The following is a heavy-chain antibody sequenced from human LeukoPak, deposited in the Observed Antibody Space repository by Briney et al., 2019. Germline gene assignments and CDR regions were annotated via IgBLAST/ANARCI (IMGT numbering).Heavy chain of an antibody. V-gene: IGHV3-74*01. J-gene: IGHJ5*01. D-gene: IGHD4-17*01. Sequence: GGSLRLSCAASGFTFSSYWMHWVRQAPGKGLVWVSRINSDGSRTSYADSVKGRFIISRDNVKNTLYIQMNSLRAEDTAVFYCARSTYGAYDSWGQGTLVTVSS. CDR3: ARSTYGAYDS. CDR1: GFTFSSYW. CDR2: INSDGSRT.